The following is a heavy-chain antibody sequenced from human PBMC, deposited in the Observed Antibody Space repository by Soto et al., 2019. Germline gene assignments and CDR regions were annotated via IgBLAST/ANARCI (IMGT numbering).Heavy chain of an antibody. V-gene: IGHV3-30*18. CDR3: AKDVVVGATTGLGDYYYYYGMDV. Sequence: PGGSLRLSCAASGFTSSSYAMSWVRQAPGKGLEWVAVISYDGSNKYYADSVKGRFTISRDNSKNTLYLQMNSLRAEDTAVYYCAKDVVVGATTGLGDYYYYYGMDVWGQGTTVTVSS. CDR2: ISYDGSNK. D-gene: IGHD1-26*01. J-gene: IGHJ6*02. CDR1: GFTSSSYA.